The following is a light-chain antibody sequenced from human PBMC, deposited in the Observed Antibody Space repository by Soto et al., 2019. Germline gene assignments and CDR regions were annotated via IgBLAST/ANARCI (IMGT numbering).Light chain of an antibody. CDR3: SSYAASNNFYFV. CDR1: SSDVGGYNY. V-gene: IGLV2-8*01. CDR2: EVT. Sequence: VLTQPPSASGSPGQSVTISCTGTSSDVGGYNYVSWYQQYPGRAPKLMIYEVTKRPSGVPDRFSGSKSGNTASLTVSGLQAEDEADYYCSSYAASNNFYFVFGGGTKVTVL. J-gene: IGLJ3*02.